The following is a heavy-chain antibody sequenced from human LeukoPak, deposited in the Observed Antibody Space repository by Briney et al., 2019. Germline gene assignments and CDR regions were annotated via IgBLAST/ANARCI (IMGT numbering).Heavy chain of an antibody. CDR1: GFTFSSYS. CDR3: ARVSGYSGYDYSPLDY. Sequence: GGSLRLSCAGSGFTFSSYSMNWVRQAPGKGPEWVSFISTSSIYIYYADSVKGRFTISRDNAKNSLYLQMNSLRAEDTAVYYCARVSGYSGYDYSPLDYWGQGTLVTVSS. CDR2: ISTSSIYI. V-gene: IGHV3-21*01. J-gene: IGHJ4*02. D-gene: IGHD5-12*01.